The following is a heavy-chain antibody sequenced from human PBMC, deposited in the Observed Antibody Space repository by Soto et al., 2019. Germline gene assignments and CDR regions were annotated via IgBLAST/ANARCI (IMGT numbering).Heavy chain of an antibody. V-gene: IGHV4-34*01. J-gene: IGHJ6*02. Sequence: SETLSLTCAVYGGSFSGYYWSWIRQPPGKGLEWIGEINHSGSTNYNPSLKSRVTISVDTSKNQFSLKLSSVTAADTAVYYCARGGNTRWLQRSGMDVWGQGTTVTVSS. CDR2: INHSGST. CDR3: ARGGNTRWLQRSGMDV. CDR1: GGSFSGYY. D-gene: IGHD5-12*01.